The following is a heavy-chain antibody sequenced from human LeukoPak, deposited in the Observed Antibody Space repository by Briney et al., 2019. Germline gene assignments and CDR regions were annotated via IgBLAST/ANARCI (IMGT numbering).Heavy chain of an antibody. D-gene: IGHD6-6*01. CDR3: ARARPSQAARRMMYYFDY. V-gene: IGHV1-69*13. Sequence: ASVKVSCKASGYTFTSYAISWVQQAPGQGLEWMGGIIPIFGTANYAQKFQGRVTITADESTSTAYMELSSLRSEDTAVYYCARARPSQAARRMMYYFDYWGQGTLVTVSS. CDR2: IIPIFGTA. J-gene: IGHJ4*02. CDR1: GYTFTSYA.